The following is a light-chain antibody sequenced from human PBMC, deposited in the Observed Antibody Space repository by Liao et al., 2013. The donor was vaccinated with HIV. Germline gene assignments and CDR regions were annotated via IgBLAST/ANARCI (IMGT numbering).Light chain of an antibody. CDR2: QDN. CDR3: QAWDRSTVI. J-gene: IGLJ2*01. Sequence: SYELTQPPSVSVSPGQTASITCSGDKLGDKYASWYQQKPGQSPVLVIYQDNKRPSGIPERFSGSNSGNTATLTISVTQAVDEADYYCQAWDRSTVIFGGGTKLTVL. CDR1: KLGDKY. V-gene: IGLV3-1*01.